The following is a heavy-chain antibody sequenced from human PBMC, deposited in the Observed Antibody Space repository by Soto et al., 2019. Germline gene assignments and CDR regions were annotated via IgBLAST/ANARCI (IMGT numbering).Heavy chain of an antibody. J-gene: IGHJ4*02. D-gene: IGHD3-3*01. CDR2: ISYDGSNK. V-gene: IGHV3-30*03. CDR3: ARDKRDLRFLEWSYYFDY. CDR1: GFTFSSYG. Sequence: CAASGFTFSSYGMHWVRQAPGKGLEWVAVISYDGSNKYYADSVKGRFTISRDNSKNTLYLQMNSLRAEDTAVYYCARDKRDLRFLEWSYYFDYWGQGTLVTVSS.